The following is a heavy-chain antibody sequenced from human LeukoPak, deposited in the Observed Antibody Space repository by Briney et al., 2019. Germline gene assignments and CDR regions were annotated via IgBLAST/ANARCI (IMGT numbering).Heavy chain of an antibody. Sequence: GGSLRLSCAASGFTFSSYGMHWVRQAPGKGLEWVAFIRYDGNNKNYADSVKGRFTVSRDNSKNTLYLQMDSLRPEDTAVYYCAKLLAAAGTGKDYWGQGTLVTVSS. CDR2: IRYDGNNK. D-gene: IGHD6-13*01. V-gene: IGHV3-30*02. CDR1: GFTFSSYG. J-gene: IGHJ4*02. CDR3: AKLLAAAGTGKDY.